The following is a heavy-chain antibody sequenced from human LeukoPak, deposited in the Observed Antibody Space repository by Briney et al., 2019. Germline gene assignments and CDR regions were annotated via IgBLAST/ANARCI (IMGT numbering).Heavy chain of an antibody. J-gene: IGHJ3*02. V-gene: IGHV1-69*13. D-gene: IGHD4-11*01. CDR2: IIPIFGTA. Sequence: ASVKVSCKASGGTFTNYAINWVRQAPGQGLEWMGGIIPIFGTANYAQKFQGRVTITADESTSTAHMELSSLRFEDTAVYYCARAVVSVTPGLQYAFDIWGQGTMVTVSS. CDR1: GGTFTNYA. CDR3: ARAVVSVTPGLQYAFDI.